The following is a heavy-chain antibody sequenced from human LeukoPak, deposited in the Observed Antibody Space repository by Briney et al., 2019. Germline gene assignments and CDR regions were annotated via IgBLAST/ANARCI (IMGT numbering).Heavy chain of an antibody. V-gene: IGHV3-30*18. CDR1: GFTFSSYG. J-gene: IGHJ4*02. D-gene: IGHD6-13*01. Sequence: GRSLRLSCAASGFTFSSYGMHWVRQAPGKGLEWVAVISYDGSNKYYADSVKGRFTISRDNSKNTLYLQMNSLGAEDTAVYYCAKAYSSSALDYWGQGTLVTVSS. CDR2: ISYDGSNK. CDR3: AKAYSSSALDY.